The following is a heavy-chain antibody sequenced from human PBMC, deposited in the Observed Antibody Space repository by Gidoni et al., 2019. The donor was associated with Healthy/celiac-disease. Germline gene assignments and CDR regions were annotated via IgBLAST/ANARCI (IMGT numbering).Heavy chain of an antibody. CDR1: GAAFSSYA. J-gene: IGHJ4*02. Sequence: QVQLVQSGAEVKTPESSVKVSCKASGAAFSSYAISWVRQAPGQGLEWRGGIIPIFGTANYAQKFQGRVTITADESTSTAYMELSSLRSEDTAVYYCATPNGYSGSVDYWGQGTLVTVSS. V-gene: IGHV1-69*01. CDR3: ATPNGYSGSVDY. D-gene: IGHD1-26*01. CDR2: IIPIFGTA.